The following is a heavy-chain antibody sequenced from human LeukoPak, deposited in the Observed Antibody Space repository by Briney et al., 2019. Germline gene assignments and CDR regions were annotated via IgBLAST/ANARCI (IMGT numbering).Heavy chain of an antibody. V-gene: IGHV1-2*02. CDR1: GYTFTSYY. Sequence: ASVKVSCKASGYTFTSYYMHWVRQAPGQGLEWMGWINPNSGGTNYAQKFQGRVTMTRDTSISTAYMELSRLRSDDTAVYYCARGTLGYCSGGSCYPGDGMDVWGQGTTVTVSS. CDR2: INPNSGGT. J-gene: IGHJ6*02. CDR3: ARGTLGYCSGGSCYPGDGMDV. D-gene: IGHD2-15*01.